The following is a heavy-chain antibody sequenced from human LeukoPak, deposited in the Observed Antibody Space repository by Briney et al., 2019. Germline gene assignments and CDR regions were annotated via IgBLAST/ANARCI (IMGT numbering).Heavy chain of an antibody. CDR1: GYTFTGYY. CDR3: ARDRFCSSTSCYGFDY. CDR2: INPNSGGT. Sequence: ASVKVSCKASGYTFTGYYMHWVRQAPGQGLEWMGWINPNSGGTNYAQKFQGRVTMTRDTSISTACMELSRLRSDDTAVYYCARDRFCSSTSCYGFDYWGQGTLVTVSS. V-gene: IGHV1-2*02. J-gene: IGHJ4*02. D-gene: IGHD2-2*01.